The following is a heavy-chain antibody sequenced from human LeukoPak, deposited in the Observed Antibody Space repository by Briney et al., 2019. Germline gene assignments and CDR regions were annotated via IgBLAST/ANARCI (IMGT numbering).Heavy chain of an antibody. CDR2: IITIFGTA. Sequence: SVKVSCKASGGTFSSYAISWVRQAPGQGLEWMGGIITIFGTANYAQKFQGRVTITADESTSTAYMELSSLRSEDTAVYYCARSAYYYDSSGYPYFDHWGQGTLVTVSS. CDR3: ARSAYYYDSSGYPYFDH. J-gene: IGHJ4*02. V-gene: IGHV1-69*01. D-gene: IGHD3-22*01. CDR1: GGTFSSYA.